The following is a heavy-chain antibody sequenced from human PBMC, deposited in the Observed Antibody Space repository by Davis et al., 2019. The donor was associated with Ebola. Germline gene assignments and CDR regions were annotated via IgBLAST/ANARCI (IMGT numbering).Heavy chain of an antibody. CDR1: GYTFTGYY. CDR2: INPNSGGT. V-gene: IGHV1-2*02. J-gene: IGHJ6*02. CDR3: ARDHGDYDFWSGYYYYGMDV. Sequence: ASVKVSCKASGYTFTGYYMHWVRQAPGQGLEWMGWINPNSGGTNYAQKFQGRVTMTRDTSISTAYMELSRLRSDDTAVYYCARDHGDYDFWSGYYYYGMDVWGQGTTVTVSS. D-gene: IGHD3-3*01.